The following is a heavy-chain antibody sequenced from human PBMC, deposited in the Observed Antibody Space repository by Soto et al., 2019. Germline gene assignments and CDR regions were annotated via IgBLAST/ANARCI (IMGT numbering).Heavy chain of an antibody. J-gene: IGHJ4*02. Sequence: GASVKVSCKASGGTFSSYTISWVRQAPGQGLEWMGRIIPILGIANYAQKFQGRVTIIADKSTSTAYMELSSLRSEDTAVYYCARDKDYGGIGFDYWGQGTLVTVSS. V-gene: IGHV1-69*04. D-gene: IGHD4-17*01. CDR2: IIPILGIA. CDR3: ARDKDYGGIGFDY. CDR1: GGTFSSYT.